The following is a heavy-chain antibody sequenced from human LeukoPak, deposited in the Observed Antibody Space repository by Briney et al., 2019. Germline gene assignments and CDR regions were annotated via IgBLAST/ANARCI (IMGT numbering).Heavy chain of an antibody. V-gene: IGHV3-7*01. CDR1: GFTFSKYW. CDR2: IKPDGSEE. Sequence: GGSLRLSCAASGFTFSKYWMTWVRQAPERGLEWVANIKPDGSEEYYVDSVKGRFTISRDNAKSSLYLQMNSLTAEDTAVYYCATRLAMVSGDPFENWGQETLVPVPT. CDR3: ATRLAMVSGDPFEN. D-gene: IGHD4/OR15-4a*01. J-gene: IGHJ4*02.